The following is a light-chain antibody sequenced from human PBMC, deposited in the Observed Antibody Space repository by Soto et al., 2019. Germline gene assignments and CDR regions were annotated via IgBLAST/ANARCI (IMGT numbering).Light chain of an antibody. CDR3: QQYGTSPRT. CDR1: QSFNSIY. Sequence: EIVLRQSPGTLSLSPGERATLSCRASQSFNSIYLAWYQQKPGQAPRLLIYCASSRATGIPDRFSGSGSGTDFTLTISRLEPEDFAVYYCQQYGTSPRTFGQGTKADI. CDR2: CAS. J-gene: IGKJ1*01. V-gene: IGKV3-20*01.